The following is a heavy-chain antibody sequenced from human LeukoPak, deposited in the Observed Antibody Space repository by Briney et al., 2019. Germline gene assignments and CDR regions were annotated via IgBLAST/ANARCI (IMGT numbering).Heavy chain of an antibody. V-gene: IGHV3-11*04. CDR1: GFTFSDYY. CDR3: ARDSLVGTTTPVFDV. D-gene: IGHD1-26*01. J-gene: IGHJ4*02. CDR2: ISSSGSTI. Sequence: PGGSLRLSCAASGFTFSDYYMSWIRQAPGKGLEWVSYISSSGSTIYYADSVKGRFTISRDNAKNSLYLQMNSLRAEDTAVYYCARDSLVGTTTPVFDVWGQGILVTVSS.